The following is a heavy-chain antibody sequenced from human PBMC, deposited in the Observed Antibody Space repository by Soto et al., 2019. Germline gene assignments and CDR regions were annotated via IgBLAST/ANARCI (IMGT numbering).Heavy chain of an antibody. CDR1: GGSFSGYY. Sequence: QVQLQQWGAGLLKPSETLSLTCAVYGGSFSGYYWSWIRQPPGKGLEWIGEINHSGSTNYNPSLKSRVTISVDTSKNQFSLKLSSVTAADTAVYYCARGQGRPVHYYGSGSTAGDYWGQGTLVTVSS. CDR2: INHSGST. J-gene: IGHJ4*02. V-gene: IGHV4-34*01. CDR3: ARGQGRPVHYYGSGSTAGDY. D-gene: IGHD3-10*01.